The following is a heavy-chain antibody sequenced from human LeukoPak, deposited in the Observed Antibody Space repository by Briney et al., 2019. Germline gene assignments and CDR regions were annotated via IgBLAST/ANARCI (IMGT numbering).Heavy chain of an antibody. D-gene: IGHD3-22*01. CDR3: ARLDTSVGGMDV. CDR2: IYYSGGT. CDR1: GGSISSGTYY. V-gene: IGHV4-39*01. J-gene: IGHJ6*02. Sequence: SETLSLTCTVSGGSISSGTYYWGWIREPPGKGLEWIGSIYYSGGTYYNPSLKSRVTISVDTSENQFSLKLSSVTAADTAVYYCARLDTSVGGMDVWGQGATVTVSS.